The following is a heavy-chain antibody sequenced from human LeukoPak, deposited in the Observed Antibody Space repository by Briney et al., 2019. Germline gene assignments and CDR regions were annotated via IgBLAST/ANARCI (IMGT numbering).Heavy chain of an antibody. CDR1: GNYC. Sequence: GGSLRLSCAASGNYCMHWVRQAPGKGLVWVSHINSDGSWTGYADSVKGRFTISRDNAKNSLYLQMNSLRAEDTAVYYCARDGGDGYNVFDYWGQGTLVTVSS. D-gene: IGHD5-24*01. CDR3: ARDGGDGYNVFDY. J-gene: IGHJ4*02. CDR2: INSDGSWT. V-gene: IGHV3-74*01.